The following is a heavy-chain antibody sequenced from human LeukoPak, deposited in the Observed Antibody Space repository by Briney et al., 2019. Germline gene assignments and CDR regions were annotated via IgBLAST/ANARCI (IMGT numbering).Heavy chain of an antibody. D-gene: IGHD2-2*01. Sequence: GGSLRLSCLASGFTFRDYYMTWIRQAPGKGLEWISFISSRGTTTDYADSVKGRFTISRDNANSSLFLQMNSLRAEDTALYYCARDRGSNNYFDHWGQGTLVTVSS. V-gene: IGHV3-11*01. J-gene: IGHJ4*02. CDR1: GFTFRDYY. CDR3: ARDRGSNNYFDH. CDR2: ISSRGTTT.